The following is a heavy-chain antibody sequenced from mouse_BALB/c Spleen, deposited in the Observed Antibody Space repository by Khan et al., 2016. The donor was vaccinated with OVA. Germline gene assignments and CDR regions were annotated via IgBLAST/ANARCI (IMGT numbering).Heavy chain of an antibody. J-gene: IGHJ3*01. CDR1: GFTFSNYA. CDR3: ARDYWVGY. Sequence: EVELVESGGGLVKPGGSLKVSCAASGFTFSNYAMSWVRQTPEKRLEWVASISSGGSTYYPDSVKGRFSISRDNARNILYLQMSSLRSEDTAMYYCARDYWVGYWGQGTLVTVSA. V-gene: IGHV5-6-5*01. CDR2: ISSGGST.